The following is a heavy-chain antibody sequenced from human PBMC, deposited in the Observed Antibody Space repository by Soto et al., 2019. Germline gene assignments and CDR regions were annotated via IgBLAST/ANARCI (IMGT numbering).Heavy chain of an antibody. CDR2: ISSSSGTI. D-gene: IGHD3-3*01. CDR3: AREDPWSANADDMDV. J-gene: IGHJ6*02. CDR1: GFTFRGIS. Sequence: EVQLVESGGGLVQPGGSRRLSCLASGFTFRGISWNWFRQAQGKGLEGVSYISSSSGTIYYADSVKGRFTISRDNAENSLYLQMNSLRDDDTAVYYCAREDPWSANADDMDVWGQGTTVTVSS. V-gene: IGHV3-48*02.